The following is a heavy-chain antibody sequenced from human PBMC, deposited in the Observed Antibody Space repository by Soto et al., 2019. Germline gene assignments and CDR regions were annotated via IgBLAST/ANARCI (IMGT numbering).Heavy chain of an antibody. CDR1: GGTFSSYA. V-gene: IGHV1-69*06. CDR2: IIPIFGTA. Sequence: GASVKVSCKASGGTFSSYAISWVRQAPGRGLEWMGGIIPIFGTANYAQKFQGRVTITADKSTSTAYMELSSLRSEDTAVYYCARSNRNTAMVFFGSYYFDYWGQGTLVTVSS. CDR3: ARSNRNTAMVFFGSYYFDY. D-gene: IGHD5-18*01. J-gene: IGHJ4*02.